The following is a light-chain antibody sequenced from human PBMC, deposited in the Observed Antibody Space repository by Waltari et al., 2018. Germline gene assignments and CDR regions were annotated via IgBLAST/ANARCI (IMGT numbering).Light chain of an antibody. V-gene: IGKV4-1*01. J-gene: IGKJ4*01. CDR3: QQYYTTPLT. CDR1: QRVLYGSNNKNY. Sequence: DIVMTQSPDSLAVSLGERATINCKSSQRVLYGSNNKNYLAWYQQKPGQPPKLLISWASTRESGVPDRFSGSGSGTDFTLTISSLQAEDVAVYYCQQYYTTPLTFGGGTKVEIK. CDR2: WAS.